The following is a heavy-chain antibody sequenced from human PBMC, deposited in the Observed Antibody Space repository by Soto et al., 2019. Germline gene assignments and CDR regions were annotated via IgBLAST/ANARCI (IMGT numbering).Heavy chain of an antibody. Sequence: GGSLRLSCAASGFTFSSYEMNWVRQAPGKGLEWVSYISSSGSTIYYADSVKGRFTISRDNAKNSLYLQMNSLRAEDTAVYYCARDRLSYYDSSGYYYDYGMDVWGQGTTVTISS. J-gene: IGHJ6*02. D-gene: IGHD3-22*01. CDR1: GFTFSSYE. CDR2: ISSSGSTI. CDR3: ARDRLSYYDSSGYYYDYGMDV. V-gene: IGHV3-48*03.